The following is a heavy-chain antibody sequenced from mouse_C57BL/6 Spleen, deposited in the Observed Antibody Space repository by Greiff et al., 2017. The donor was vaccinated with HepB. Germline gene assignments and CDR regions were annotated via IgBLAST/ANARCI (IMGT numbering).Heavy chain of an antibody. Sequence: QVQLQQPGAELVKPGASVKVSCKASGYTFTSYWMHWVKQRPGQGLEWIGRIHPYDSDTNYNQKFKGKATLTVDKSSSTAYMQLSSLTSEDSAVYYCAIDGNYEAMDYWGQGTSVTVSS. V-gene: IGHV1-74*01. CDR2: IHPYDSDT. D-gene: IGHD2-1*01. J-gene: IGHJ4*01. CDR3: AIDGNYEAMDY. CDR1: GYTFTSYW.